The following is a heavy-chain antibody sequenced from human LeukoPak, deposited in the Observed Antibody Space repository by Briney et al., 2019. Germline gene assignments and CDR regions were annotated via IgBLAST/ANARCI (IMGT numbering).Heavy chain of an antibody. CDR3: ARDLYYDILTADAFDI. CDR1: GGSISSYY. J-gene: IGHJ3*02. Sequence: PSETLSLTCTVSGGSISSYYWSWIRQPAGKGLEWIGRIYTSGSTNYNPSLKSRVTMSVDTSKNQFSLKLSSVTAADTAVYYCARDLYYDILTADAFDIWGQGTMVTVSS. D-gene: IGHD3-9*01. CDR2: IYTSGST. V-gene: IGHV4-4*07.